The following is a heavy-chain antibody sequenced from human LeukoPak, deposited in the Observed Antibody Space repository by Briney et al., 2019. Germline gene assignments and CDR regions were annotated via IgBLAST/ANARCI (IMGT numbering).Heavy chain of an antibody. CDR3: ARSTYFYDSGGYYRGDYFDS. J-gene: IGHJ4*02. CDR1: GFTFSDYT. Sequence: GGSLRLSCAASGFTFSDYTIHWVRQAPGKGLEWVAVISYDGNKRYYADSVKGRFLISRDTSKNTLYLQLNSLRPEDTAVYYCARSTYFYDSGGYYRGDYFDSWGQGTLVTVSS. D-gene: IGHD3-22*01. CDR2: ISYDGNKR. V-gene: IGHV3-30*04.